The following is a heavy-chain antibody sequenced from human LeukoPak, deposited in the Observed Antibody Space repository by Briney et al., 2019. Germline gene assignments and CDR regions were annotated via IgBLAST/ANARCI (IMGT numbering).Heavy chain of an antibody. V-gene: IGHV4-4*07. CDR2: IYTSGST. CDR1: GGSISSYY. J-gene: IGHJ3*02. CDR3: ARDIGMITFGGVIVAIGGPDAFDI. Sequence: SETLSLTCTVSGGSISSYYWSWIRQPAGKGLEWIGRIYTSGSTNYNPSLKSRVTMSVDTSKNQFSLKLSSVTAADTAVYYCARDIGMITFGGVIVAIGGPDAFDIWGQGTMVTVSS. D-gene: IGHD3-16*02.